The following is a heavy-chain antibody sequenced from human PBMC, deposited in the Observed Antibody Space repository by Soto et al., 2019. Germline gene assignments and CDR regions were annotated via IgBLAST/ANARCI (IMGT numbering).Heavy chain of an antibody. V-gene: IGHV1-3*01. CDR3: AREADSSSGFDF. CDR1: GYTFTNYA. Sequence: QVQLVQSGAEVKKPGASVKVSCKASGYTFTNYAIHWVRQAPGQGLEWMGWINAGDGNTKYSQKFQGRVTIARDTSASTVYMEVSSLRSEDTAVHYCAREADSSSGFDFWGQGALVTVSS. J-gene: IGHJ4*02. CDR2: INAGDGNT. D-gene: IGHD6-6*01.